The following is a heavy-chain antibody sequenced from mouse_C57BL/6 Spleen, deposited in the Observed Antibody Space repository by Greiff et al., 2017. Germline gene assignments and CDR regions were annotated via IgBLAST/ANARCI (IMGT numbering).Heavy chain of an antibody. CDR2: IDPSDSET. CDR3: ARGENYGYAMDY. J-gene: IGHJ4*01. D-gene: IGHD1-1*02. V-gene: IGHV1-52*01. CDR1: GYTFTSYW. Sequence: QVQLKQPGAELVRPGSSVKLSCKASGYTFTSYWMHWVKQRPIQGLEWIGNIDPSDSETHYNQKFKDKATLTVDKSSSTAYMQLSSLTSEDSAVYYCARGENYGYAMDYWGQGTSVTVSS.